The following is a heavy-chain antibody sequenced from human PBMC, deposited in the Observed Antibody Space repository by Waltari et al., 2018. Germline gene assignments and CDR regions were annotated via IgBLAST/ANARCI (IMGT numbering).Heavy chain of an antibody. J-gene: IGHJ3*02. CDR3: ALAGGADAFDI. D-gene: IGHD2-8*02. CDR1: GGSIRSYY. Sequence: QVQLQESGPGLVKPSETLSLTCTVSGGSIRSYYWRWIRQPPGKGLEWIGYIYYSGSTNYNPSLKSRVTISVDTSKNQFSLKLSSVTAADTAVYYCALAGGADAFDIWGQGTMVTASS. CDR2: IYYSGST. V-gene: IGHV4-59*01.